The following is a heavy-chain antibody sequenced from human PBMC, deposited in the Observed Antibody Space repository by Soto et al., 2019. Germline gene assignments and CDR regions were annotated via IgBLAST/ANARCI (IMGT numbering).Heavy chain of an antibody. D-gene: IGHD2-15*01. CDR1: GYTFTSYG. CDR3: ARPTTQCSGGSCYPNWFDR. Sequence: ASVKISCKASGYTFTSYGISWVRQAPGQGLEWMGWISAYNGSTNYAQKLQGRVTMTTDTSTSTAYMELRSLRADDTAVYYCARPTTQCSGGSCYPNWFDRWRRGRLVTVS. J-gene: IGHJ5*02. V-gene: IGHV1-18*04. CDR2: ISAYNGST.